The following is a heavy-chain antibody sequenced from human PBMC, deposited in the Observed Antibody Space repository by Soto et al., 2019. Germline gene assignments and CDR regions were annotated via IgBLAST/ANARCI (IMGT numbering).Heavy chain of an antibody. CDR1: GFTFSNFN. D-gene: IGHD3-3*01. CDR2: ISSSSSTI. Sequence: GGSLRLSCAASGFTFSNFNLNWVRQAPGKGLEWVSYISSSSSTIYYADSVKGRFTISRDNAKNSLYLQMNSLRDEDTAVYYCARDHRFLEWFQDFWGQGTLVTVSS. V-gene: IGHV3-48*02. J-gene: IGHJ4*02. CDR3: ARDHRFLEWFQDF.